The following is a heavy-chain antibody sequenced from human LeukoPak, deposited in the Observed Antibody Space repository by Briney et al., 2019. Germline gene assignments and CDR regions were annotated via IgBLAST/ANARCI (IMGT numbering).Heavy chain of an antibody. CDR2: ISYDGSNK. J-gene: IGHJ4*02. CDR3: ARGVRIAVAGNIYY. CDR1: GLTFSSYG. V-gene: IGHV3-30*19. Sequence: GGSLRLSCAASGLTFSSYGFHWVRQAPGKGLEWEAAISYDGSNKKYADSVKGRFTISRDNSKNTLYLQMNSLRAEDTAVYYCARGVRIAVAGNIYYWGQGTLVTVSS. D-gene: IGHD6-19*01.